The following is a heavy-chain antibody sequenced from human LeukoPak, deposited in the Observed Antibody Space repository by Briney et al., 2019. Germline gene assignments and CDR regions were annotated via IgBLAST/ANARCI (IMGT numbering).Heavy chain of an antibody. CDR2: IYYSGST. CDR3: ASLGLTMVRGVPKRPNWFDP. Sequence: SETLSLTCTVSGGSISSYYWSWIRQPPGKGLEWIGYIYYSGSTNYNPSLKSRVTISVDTSKNQFSLKLSSVTAADTAVYYCASLGLTMVRGVPKRPNWFDPWGQGTLVTVSS. J-gene: IGHJ5*02. CDR1: GGSISSYY. V-gene: IGHV4-59*01. D-gene: IGHD3-10*01.